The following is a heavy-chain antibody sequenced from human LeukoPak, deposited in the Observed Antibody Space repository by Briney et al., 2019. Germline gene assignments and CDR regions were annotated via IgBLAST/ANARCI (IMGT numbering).Heavy chain of an antibody. CDR1: GYSISSGYY. Sequence: SETLSLTCTVSGYSISSGYYWGWIRQPPGKGLEWIGSIYHSGSTYYNPSLKSRVTISVDTSKNQFSLKLSSVTAADTAVYYCARQWGRGARALLYWGQGTLVTVSS. J-gene: IGHJ4*02. V-gene: IGHV4-38-2*02. CDR3: ARQWGRGARALLY. CDR2: IYHSGST. D-gene: IGHD6-19*01.